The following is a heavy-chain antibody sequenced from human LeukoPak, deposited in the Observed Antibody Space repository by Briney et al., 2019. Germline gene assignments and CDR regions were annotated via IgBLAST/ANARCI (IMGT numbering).Heavy chain of an antibody. J-gene: IGHJ6*04. D-gene: IGHD6-13*01. CDR3: ARAAAGPYYYYYYGMDV. CDR2: ISWDGGST. V-gene: IGHV3-43D*04. CDR1: GFTFDDYA. Sequence: GGSLRLSCAASGFTFDDYAMHWVRQAPGKGLEWVSLISWDGGSTYYADSAKGRFTISRDSSKNSLYLQMNSLRAEDTALYYCARAAAGPYYYYYYGMDVWGKGTTVTVSS.